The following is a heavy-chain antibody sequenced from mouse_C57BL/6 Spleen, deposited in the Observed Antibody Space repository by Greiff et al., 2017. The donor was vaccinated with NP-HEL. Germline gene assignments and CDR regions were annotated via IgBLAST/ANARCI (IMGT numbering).Heavy chain of an antibody. J-gene: IGHJ2*01. D-gene: IGHD2-3*01. Sequence: QVQLQQSGAELVRPGTSVKVSCKASGYAFTNYLIEWVKQRPGQGLEWIGVINPGSGGTNYNEKFKGKATLTADKSSSTAYMQLSSLTSEDSAVYFCARWDGYYVYFDCWGQGTTLTVAS. V-gene: IGHV1-54*01. CDR3: ARWDGYYVYFDC. CDR2: INPGSGGT. CDR1: GYAFTNYL.